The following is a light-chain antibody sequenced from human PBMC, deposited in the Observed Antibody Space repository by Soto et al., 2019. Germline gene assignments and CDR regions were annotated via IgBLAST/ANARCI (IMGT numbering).Light chain of an antibody. Sequence: QSALTQPPSVSGAPGQRVTISCTGSSSNIGAGYDVHWCQHLPGTAPKLLIYGNSNRPSGVPDRFSGSKSGTSASLAITGLQAEDEADYYCQSYDSSLSVLYVFGTGTKDTVL. CDR3: QSYDSSLSVLYV. CDR2: GNS. CDR1: SSNIGAGYD. J-gene: IGLJ1*01. V-gene: IGLV1-40*01.